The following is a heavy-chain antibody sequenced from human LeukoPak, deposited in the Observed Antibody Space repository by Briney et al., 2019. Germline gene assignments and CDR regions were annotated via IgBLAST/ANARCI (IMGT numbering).Heavy chain of an antibody. V-gene: IGHV1-2*02. CDR2: INPNSGGT. CDR1: GYTFTGYY. J-gene: IGHJ6*03. Sequence: ASVKVSCKASGYTFTGYYMHWVRQAPGQGLEWMGWINPNSGGTNYAQKFQGRVTMTRDTSISTAYMELSRLRSDDTAVYYCARGSIAAAAYYMDVWGKGTTVTVSS. D-gene: IGHD6-13*01. CDR3: ARGSIAAAAYYMDV.